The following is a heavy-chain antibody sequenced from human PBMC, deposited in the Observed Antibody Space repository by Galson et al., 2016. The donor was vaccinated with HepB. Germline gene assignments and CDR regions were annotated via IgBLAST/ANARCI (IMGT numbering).Heavy chain of an antibody. D-gene: IGHD3-10*01. CDR2: INRDGSEE. J-gene: IGHJ3*02. Sequence: SLRLSCAASGFTFTNYAMTWVRQAPGKGLEWVANINRDGSEENSVDSVRGRFTISRDNARNSLYLQMYSLRAEDTAVYYCARDNTHYGSGSYFDAFDIWGQGTMVTVSS. CDR1: GFTFTNYA. CDR3: ARDNTHYGSGSYFDAFDI. V-gene: IGHV3-7*03.